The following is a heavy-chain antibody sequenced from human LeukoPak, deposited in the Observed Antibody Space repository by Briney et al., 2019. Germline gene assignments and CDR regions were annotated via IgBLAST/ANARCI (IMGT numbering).Heavy chain of an antibody. CDR3: ARDALALDWLLFMFDY. CDR2: INPNSGGT. V-gene: IGHV1-2*02. J-gene: IGHJ4*02. Sequence: ASVKVSCKASGYTFTGYYMHWVRQAPGQGLEWKGWINPNSGGTNYEQKLQGRVTMTRDTSIRTAYMELSRLRSDDTAVYYCARDALALDWLLFMFDYWGQGTLVTVSS. CDR1: GYTFTGYY. D-gene: IGHD3-9*01.